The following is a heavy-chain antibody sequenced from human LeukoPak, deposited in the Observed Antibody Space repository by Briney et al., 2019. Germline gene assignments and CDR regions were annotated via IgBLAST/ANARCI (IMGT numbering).Heavy chain of an antibody. D-gene: IGHD3-10*01. J-gene: IGHJ6*03. CDR1: GYTLTELS. Sequence: ASVKVSCKVSGYTLTELSMHWVRQAPGKGLEWMGGFDPEDGETIYAQKFQGRVTMTEDTSTDTAYMELSSLRSEDTAVYYCATASPRSGSYSGYYYYYMDVWGKGTTVTVSS. V-gene: IGHV1-24*01. CDR3: ATASPRSGSYSGYYYYYMDV. CDR2: FDPEDGET.